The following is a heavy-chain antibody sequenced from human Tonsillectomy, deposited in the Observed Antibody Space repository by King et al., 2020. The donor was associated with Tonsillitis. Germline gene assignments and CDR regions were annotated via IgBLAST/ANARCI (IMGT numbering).Heavy chain of an antibody. CDR3: ARLIPVNPENYYFEY. V-gene: IGHV4-61*02. CDR2: IFTSGST. J-gene: IGHJ4*02. D-gene: IGHD1-14*01. Sequence: VQLQESGPGLVKPSQTLSLTCTVSGGSISSGSYYWSWIRQPAGKGLEWIGRIFTSGSTSYNPSLKSRVTMSVDTSKNQFSLKLSSVTAADTAVYYCARLIPVNPENYYFEYWGQGTLVTVSS. CDR1: GGSISSGSYY.